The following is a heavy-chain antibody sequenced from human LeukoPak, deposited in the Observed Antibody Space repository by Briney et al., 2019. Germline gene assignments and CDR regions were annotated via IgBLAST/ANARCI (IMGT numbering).Heavy chain of an antibody. J-gene: IGHJ5*02. Sequence: PGGSLRLSCATSGFTFSTSDMNWVRQTPGKGLEWVSSISSGSRYIYYADSVKGRFTSSRDNAGNSLFLQMNSLRAEDTAVYYCARMVSHVRNIRGGWFDPWGQGTLVTVSS. CDR2: ISSGSRYI. CDR1: GFTFSTSD. CDR3: ARMVSHVRNIRGGWFDP. V-gene: IGHV3-21*06. D-gene: IGHD2-8*01.